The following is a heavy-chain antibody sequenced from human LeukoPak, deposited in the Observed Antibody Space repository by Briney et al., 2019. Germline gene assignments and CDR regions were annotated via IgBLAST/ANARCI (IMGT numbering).Heavy chain of an antibody. V-gene: IGHV4-59*08. CDR1: GGSFSSYH. D-gene: IGHD3-10*01. Sequence: SETLSLTCTVSGGSFSSYHWNWIRQPPGKGLEWIGYIYYTGSTNYNPSLKSRVTISLDTSKNQFSLKLSSVTAADTTVYYCAGLVTDPFDVWGQGTMVTVSS. CDR2: IYYTGST. CDR3: AGLVTDPFDV. J-gene: IGHJ3*01.